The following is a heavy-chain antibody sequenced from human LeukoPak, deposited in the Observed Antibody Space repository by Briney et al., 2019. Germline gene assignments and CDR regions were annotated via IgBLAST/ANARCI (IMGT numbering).Heavy chain of an antibody. V-gene: IGHV3-30-3*01. CDR1: GFTFSSYA. Sequence: GRSLRLSCAASGFTFSSYAMHWVRQAPGEGLEWVAVISYDGSNKYYADSVKGRFTISRDNSKNTLYLQMNSLRAEDTAVYYCARGSGVWGSYRYTVDYWGQGTLVTVSS. CDR2: ISYDGSNK. CDR3: ARGSGVWGSYRYTVDY. J-gene: IGHJ4*02. D-gene: IGHD3-16*02.